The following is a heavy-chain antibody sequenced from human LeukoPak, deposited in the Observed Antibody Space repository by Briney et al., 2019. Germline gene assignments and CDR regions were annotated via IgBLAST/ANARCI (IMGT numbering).Heavy chain of an antibody. Sequence: SETLSLTCTVSGGSTRSYYWSWIRHPPAQGLELIGYIYYTGKTSYNPSLKSRVTISVDTSKNQFSLTLSSVTAADAAVYYCARDLVGSSDAFDMWGRGKMVTVSS. D-gene: IGHD2-8*02. V-gene: IGHV4-59*01. CDR2: IYYTGKT. J-gene: IGHJ3*02. CDR3: ARDLVGSSDAFDM. CDR1: GGSTRSYY.